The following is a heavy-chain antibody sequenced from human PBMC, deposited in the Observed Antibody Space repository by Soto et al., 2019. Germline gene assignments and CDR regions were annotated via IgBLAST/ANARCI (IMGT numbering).Heavy chain of an antibody. D-gene: IGHD3-22*01. Sequence: QVQLVQSGAELKKPGSSVKVSCTASGGAFSKYAISWVRQAPGQGLEWMGGILAIFGTAHYAQKFQGRVSMTADESTSTVYMELRNLTSDDTAVYFCAAPVSSGHYQVFDYWGQGTLVSVSS. CDR2: ILAIFGTA. J-gene: IGHJ4*02. CDR1: GGAFSKYA. CDR3: AAPVSSGHYQVFDY. V-gene: IGHV1-69*01.